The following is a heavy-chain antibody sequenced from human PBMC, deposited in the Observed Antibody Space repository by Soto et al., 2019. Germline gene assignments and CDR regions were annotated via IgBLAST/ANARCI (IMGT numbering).Heavy chain of an antibody. CDR2: IIPIFGTA. Sequence: GASVKVSCKASGGTFSSYAISWVRQAPGQGLEWMGGIIPIFGTANYAQKFQGRVTITADESTSTAYMELSSLRSEDTAVYYCARDLTCSGQLVPKDANPPRCDNRFDPWGQGTLVTVSS. V-gene: IGHV1-69*13. J-gene: IGHJ5*02. D-gene: IGHD6-6*01. CDR3: ARDLTCSGQLVPKDANPPRCDNRFDP. CDR1: GGTFSSYA.